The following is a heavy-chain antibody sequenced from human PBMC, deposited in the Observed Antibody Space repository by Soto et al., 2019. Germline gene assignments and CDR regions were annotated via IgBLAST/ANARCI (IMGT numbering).Heavy chain of an antibody. CDR1: GGSISSGGYS. Sequence: QLQLQESGSGLVKPSQTLSLTCAVSGGSISSGGYSWSWIRQPPGKGLEWIGYIYHSGSTYYNPSIKSRVTIKVDWSQNLCSLTLSSVTAADTAVYYCARGPPLGYWGQGTLVTVSS. J-gene: IGHJ4*02. V-gene: IGHV4-30-2*01. CDR3: ARGPPLGY. CDR2: IYHSGST.